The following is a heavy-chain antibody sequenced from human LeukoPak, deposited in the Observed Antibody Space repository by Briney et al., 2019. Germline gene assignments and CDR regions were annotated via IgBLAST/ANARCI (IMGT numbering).Heavy chain of an antibody. D-gene: IGHD6-13*01. CDR3: ARQSVRQQLGPVDY. CDR2: IYPGDSDT. J-gene: IGHJ4*02. CDR1: GYSFTSYW. V-gene: IGHV5-51*01. Sequence: GGSLKISCKGSGYSFTSYWIGWVRPMPGKGLEWMGIIYPGDSDTRYSPSFQGQVTISADKSISTAYLQWSSLKASDTAMYYCARQSVRQQLGPVDYWGQGTLVTVSS.